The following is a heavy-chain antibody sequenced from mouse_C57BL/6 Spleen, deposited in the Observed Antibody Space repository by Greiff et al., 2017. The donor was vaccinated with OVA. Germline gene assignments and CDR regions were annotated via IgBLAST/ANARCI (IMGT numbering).Heavy chain of an antibody. CDR2: IYPGDGDT. J-gene: IGHJ4*01. V-gene: IGHV1-82*01. Sequence: VQLQQSGPELVKPGAPVKISCKASGYAFSSSWMNWVKQRPGKGLEWIGRIYPGDGDTNYNGKFKGKATLTADKSSSTAYMQLSSLTSEDSAVYFCARGIYYDYDGGSYYAMDYWGQGTSVTVSS. D-gene: IGHD2-4*01. CDR3: ARGIYYDYDGGSYYAMDY. CDR1: GYAFSSSW.